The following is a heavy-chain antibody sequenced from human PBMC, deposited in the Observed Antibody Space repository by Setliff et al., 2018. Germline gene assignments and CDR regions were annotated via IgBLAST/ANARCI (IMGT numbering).Heavy chain of an antibody. V-gene: IGHV1-69*10. CDR1: GYTFTDYY. Sequence: SVKVSCKTSGYTFTDYYIHWVRQAPGEGLEWMGAIIPVLGMTDYAQKFQGRLTITADQSTTTVYMELSSLRFDDTALYYCARGPSPTVTPSRLIYFYHMDVWGTGTTVTVSS. CDR2: IIPVLGMT. CDR3: ARGPSPTVTPSRLIYFYHMDV. J-gene: IGHJ6*03. D-gene: IGHD4-17*01.